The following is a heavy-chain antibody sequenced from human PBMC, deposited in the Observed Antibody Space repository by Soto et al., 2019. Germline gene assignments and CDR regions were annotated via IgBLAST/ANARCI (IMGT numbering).Heavy chain of an antibody. Sequence: QVQLVESGGGVVQLGRSLRLSCAASGFTFSSYGMHWVRQAPGKGLEWVAVISYDGSNKYYADSVKGRLTISRDNSKNALYLQMNSLRAEDTAVYYCAKDGASYYFYGMDVWGQGTTVTVSS. CDR1: GFTFSSYG. J-gene: IGHJ6*02. CDR2: ISYDGSNK. V-gene: IGHV3-30*18. D-gene: IGHD3-10*01. CDR3: AKDGASYYFYGMDV.